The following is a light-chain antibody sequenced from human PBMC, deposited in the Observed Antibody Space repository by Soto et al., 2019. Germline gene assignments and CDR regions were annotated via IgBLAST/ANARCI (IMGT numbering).Light chain of an antibody. J-gene: IGLJ3*02. CDR3: SSYTASGTPV. CDR1: SSDVGGYNY. CDR2: EVS. V-gene: IGLV2-14*01. Sequence: QAVVTQPASVSGSPGQSITISCTGTSSDVGGYNYLSWYQQHPGKAPKVMIYEVSNRPSGVSNRFSGSKSGNTASLTISGLQAEDEAEYFCSSYTASGTPVFGGGTKVTVL.